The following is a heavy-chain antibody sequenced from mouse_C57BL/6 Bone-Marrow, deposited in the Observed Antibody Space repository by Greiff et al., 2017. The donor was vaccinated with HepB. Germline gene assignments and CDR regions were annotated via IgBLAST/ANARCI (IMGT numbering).Heavy chain of an antibody. CDR1: GFTFSSYG. V-gene: IGHV5-6*01. Sequence: EVKLVESGGDLVKPGGSLKLSCAASGFTFSSYGMSWVRQTPDKRLEWVATISSGGSYTYYPDSVKGRFTISRDNAKNTLYLQMSSLKSEDTAMYYCARLYYSNPYYAMDYWGQGTSVTVSS. J-gene: IGHJ4*01. CDR3: ARLYYSNPYYAMDY. CDR2: ISSGGSYT. D-gene: IGHD2-5*01.